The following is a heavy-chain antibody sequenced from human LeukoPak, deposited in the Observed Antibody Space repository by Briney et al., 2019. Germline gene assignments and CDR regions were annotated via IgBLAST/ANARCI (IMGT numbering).Heavy chain of an antibody. Sequence: PGGSLRLSCAASGFTFSSYGMHWVRQAPGKGLEWVAVIWYDGSNKYYADSVKGRFTISRDNSKNTLYLQMNSLRAEDTAVYYCAKDLAASRQDFYDYGMDVWGQGTTVTVSS. V-gene: IGHV3-33*06. CDR1: GFTFSSYG. D-gene: IGHD6-6*01. CDR2: IWYDGSNK. J-gene: IGHJ6*02. CDR3: AKDLAASRQDFYDYGMDV.